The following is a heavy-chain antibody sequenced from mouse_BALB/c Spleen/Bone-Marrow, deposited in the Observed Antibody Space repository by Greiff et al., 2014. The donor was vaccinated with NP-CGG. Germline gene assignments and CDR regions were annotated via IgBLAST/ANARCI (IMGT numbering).Heavy chain of an antibody. D-gene: IGHD2-4*01. J-gene: IGHJ2*01. CDR2: INSNGGST. CDR1: GFTFSSYG. V-gene: IGHV5-6-3*01. Sequence: EVKLVESGGGLVQPGGSLKLSCAASGFTFSSYGMSWVRQTPDKRLELVATINSNGGSTYYPDSVKGRFTISRDNAKNTLYLQMSNLKSEDTAMYYCARDYDYDYWGQGTTLTVSS. CDR3: ARDYDYDY.